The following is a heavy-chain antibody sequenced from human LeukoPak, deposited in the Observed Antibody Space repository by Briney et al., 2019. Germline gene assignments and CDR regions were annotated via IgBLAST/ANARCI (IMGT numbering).Heavy chain of an antibody. CDR2: IRARAGST. CDR3: AKDPHSFLSPVVVDFDQ. J-gene: IGHJ4*02. CDR1: GFTFADYA. D-gene: IGHD2-15*01. V-gene: IGHV3-23*01. Sequence: PGGSLRLSCAASGFTFADYAMNWVRQAPGKGLEWVSAIRARAGSTYYGDSVKGRFAVSRDNSKNTLYLQMDSLRADGTAVYYCAKDPHSFLSPVVVDFDQWGQGTLVIVCS.